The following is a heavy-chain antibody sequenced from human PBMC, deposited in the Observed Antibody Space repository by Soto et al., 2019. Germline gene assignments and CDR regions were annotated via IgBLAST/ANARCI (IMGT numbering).Heavy chain of an antibody. CDR3: ANVEGGAYPDFDL. Sequence: QVQLVESGGGVVQPGRSLRLSCEASGFTFSSYGMHWVRQAPGKGLEWVAGISYDGSKKYYADSVKGRFTISRDNSKNTLYLQMNSLRAEDRAVYYCANVEGGAYPDFDLWGQGTLVTVSS. D-gene: IGHD1-26*01. CDR2: ISYDGSKK. CDR1: GFTFSSYG. J-gene: IGHJ4*02. V-gene: IGHV3-30*18.